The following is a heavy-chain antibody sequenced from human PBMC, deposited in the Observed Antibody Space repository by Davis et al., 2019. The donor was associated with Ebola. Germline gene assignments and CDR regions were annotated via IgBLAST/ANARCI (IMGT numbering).Heavy chain of an antibody. D-gene: IGHD3-3*01. CDR3: ARGDRFLEWLLRGYYGMDV. V-gene: IGHV4-59*01. CDR1: GGSISAYY. Sequence: SETLSLTCTVSGGSISAYYWSWIRQPPGKALECIGYIYYSGSINYNPSLKSRVTISVDTSKNQFSLKLSSVTAADTAVYYCARGDRFLEWLLRGYYGMDVWGQGTTVTVSS. J-gene: IGHJ6*02. CDR2: IYYSGSI.